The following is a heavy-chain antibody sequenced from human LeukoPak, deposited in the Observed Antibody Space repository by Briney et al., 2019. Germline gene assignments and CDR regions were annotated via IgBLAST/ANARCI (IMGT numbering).Heavy chain of an antibody. Sequence: GGSLRLSCAASGFTFSSCGMHWVRQAPGKGLEWVAFIRYDGSNKYYADSVKGRFTISRDNSKNTLYLQMNSLRAEDTAVYYCAKDAATVVTTMGVDYWGQGTLVTVSS. CDR1: GFTFSSCG. D-gene: IGHD4-23*01. CDR2: IRYDGSNK. J-gene: IGHJ4*02. CDR3: AKDAATVVTTMGVDY. V-gene: IGHV3-30*02.